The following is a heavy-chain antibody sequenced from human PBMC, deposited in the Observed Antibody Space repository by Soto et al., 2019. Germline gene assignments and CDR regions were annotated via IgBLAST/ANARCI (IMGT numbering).Heavy chain of an antibody. CDR1: GFTFSNFG. D-gene: IGHD1-1*01. V-gene: IGHV3-33*01. CDR2: IWYNRSKK. J-gene: IGHJ4*02. Sequence: QVQLVESGGGVVQPGRSLRLSCVTSGFTFSNFGMHWVRQAPGKGLEWVALIWYNRSKKYYSDFVKGRFTISRDDSKNTLYLQMDSLTAEDTAVYYCARDLGSTNYYFDYWGLGTLVIVSS. CDR3: ARDLGSTNYYFDY.